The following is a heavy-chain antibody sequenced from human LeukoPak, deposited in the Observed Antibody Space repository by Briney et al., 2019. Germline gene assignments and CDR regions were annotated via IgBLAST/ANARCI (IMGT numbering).Heavy chain of an antibody. V-gene: IGHV3-23*01. Sequence: GALRLSCVASGFTFSTYGMSWVRQAPGKGLEWVSAISGSGGSTYYADSVKGRFTISRDNSKNTLYLQMDSLRAEDTAVYYCAKSGYNRFDYWGQGTLVTVSS. CDR3: AKSGYNRFDY. D-gene: IGHD5-24*01. CDR2: ISGSGGST. CDR1: GFTFSTYG. J-gene: IGHJ4*02.